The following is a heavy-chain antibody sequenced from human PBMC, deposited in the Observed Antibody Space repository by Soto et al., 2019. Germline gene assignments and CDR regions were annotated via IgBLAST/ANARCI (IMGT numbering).Heavy chain of an antibody. J-gene: IGHJ4*02. CDR2: TYYRSKWYS. D-gene: IGHD6-19*01. Sequence: PSRPLSLPCAISGDSVSSTSAAWSWIRQSPSRGLEWLGRTYYRSKWYSDYAVSVKSRITINPDTSKNQFSLQLNSVTPEDTAVYYCARGSYYSGWVWGQGTLVTVSS. CDR1: GDSVSSTSAA. V-gene: IGHV6-1*01. CDR3: ARGSYYSGWV.